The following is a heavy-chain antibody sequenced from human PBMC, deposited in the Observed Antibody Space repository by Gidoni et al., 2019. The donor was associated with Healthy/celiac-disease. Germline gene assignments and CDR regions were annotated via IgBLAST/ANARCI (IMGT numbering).Heavy chain of an antibody. D-gene: IGHD3-16*02. Sequence: QVQLQQSGPGLVKPSETLSLSCTVSGSSISSYYWSWIRQPPGKGLEWPGYIYDSGSTNYNPSLNSRVTISVDTSKNQFSLKLSSVTAADTAVYYCARDQCDYVWGSYRTPAANFDYWGQGTLVTVSS. CDR1: GSSISSYY. CDR3: ARDQCDYVWGSYRTPAANFDY. J-gene: IGHJ4*02. V-gene: IGHV4-59*01. CDR2: IYDSGST.